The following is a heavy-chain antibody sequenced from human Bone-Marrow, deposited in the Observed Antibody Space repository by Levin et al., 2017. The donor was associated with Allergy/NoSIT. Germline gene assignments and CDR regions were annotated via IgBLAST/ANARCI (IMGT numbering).Heavy chain of an antibody. Sequence: SETLSLTCAVYGGSFSGYYWSWIRQPPGKGLEWIGEINHSGSTNYNPSLKSRVTISVDTSKNQFSLKLSSVTAADTAVYYCAREWIQLPDYWGQGTLVTVSS. V-gene: IGHV4-34*01. D-gene: IGHD5-18*01. CDR1: GGSFSGYY. J-gene: IGHJ4*02. CDR3: AREWIQLPDY. CDR2: INHSGST.